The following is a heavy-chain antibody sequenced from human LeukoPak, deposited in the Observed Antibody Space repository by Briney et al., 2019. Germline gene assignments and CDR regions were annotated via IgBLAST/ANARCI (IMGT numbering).Heavy chain of an antibody. CDR1: GYTFTTYR. D-gene: IGHD6-6*01. V-gene: IGHV1-18*01. Sequence: GASVKVSCKASGYTFTTYRISWVRQAPGQGLEWMGWSSTYSDNTEYAQNLQGRVTMTTDTSTSTAYMELRSLRSDDTAVYYCARGSYFDNWGQGNLVTVSS. CDR2: SSTYSDNT. CDR3: ARGSYFDN. J-gene: IGHJ4*02.